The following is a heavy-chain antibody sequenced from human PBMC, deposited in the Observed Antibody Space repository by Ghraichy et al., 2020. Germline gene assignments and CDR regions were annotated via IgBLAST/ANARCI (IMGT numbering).Heavy chain of an antibody. CDR3: ARASAVVRFYYYAALDV. D-gene: IGHD4-23*01. J-gene: IGHJ6*02. Sequence: GSLRLSCAASGFTLSDYSINWVRQAPGKGLEWISYITSSGKFISYADSVRGRFTVSRDNARNALYLQMNSLRGEDTAVYYCARASAVVRFYYYAALDVWGQGTTVTVSS. CDR1: GFTLSDYS. V-gene: IGHV3-48*01. CDR2: ITSSGKFI.